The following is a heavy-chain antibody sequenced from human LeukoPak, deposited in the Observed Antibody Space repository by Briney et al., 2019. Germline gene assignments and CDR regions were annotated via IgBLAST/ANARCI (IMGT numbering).Heavy chain of an antibody. CDR1: GLSFSSYA. Sequence: GGSLRLSCAASGLSFSSYAMSWVRQAPGKGLEWVSAISGSGGSTYYADSVKGRFTISRDNSKNTLYLQMNSLRAEDTAVYYCAKWASRYYDSSGYHRNWGQGTLVTVSS. CDR2: ISGSGGST. J-gene: IGHJ4*02. V-gene: IGHV3-23*01. CDR3: AKWASRYYDSSGYHRN. D-gene: IGHD3-22*01.